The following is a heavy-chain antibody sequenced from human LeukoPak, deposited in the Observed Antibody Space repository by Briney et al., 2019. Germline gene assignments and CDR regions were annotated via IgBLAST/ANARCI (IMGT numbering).Heavy chain of an antibody. CDR2: MYYTGST. Sequence: SETLSLTCAVSGYSISSSNWWGWIRQPPGKGLEWIGHMYYTGSTYYNPSLKSRVTMSEDTSKNHFSLKLSSVTAVDTAVYYCARTRAARFAFDIWGQGTMVTVSS. D-gene: IGHD6-25*01. J-gene: IGHJ3*02. CDR3: ARTRAARFAFDI. V-gene: IGHV4-28*01. CDR1: GYSISSSNW.